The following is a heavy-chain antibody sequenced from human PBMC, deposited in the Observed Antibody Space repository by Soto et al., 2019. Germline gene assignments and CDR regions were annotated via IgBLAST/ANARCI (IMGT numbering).Heavy chain of an antibody. CDR1: GFTFSSYA. J-gene: IGHJ4*02. D-gene: IGHD1-1*01. CDR2: ISGSGGST. CDR3: AKGNGDVQAKFKYYFDY. V-gene: IGHV3-23*01. Sequence: TGGSLRLSCAASGFTFSSYAMSWVRQAPGKGLEWVSAISGSGGSTYYADSVKGRFTISRDNSKNTLYLQMNSLRAEDTAVYYCAKGNGDVQAKFKYYFDYWGQGTLVTVSS.